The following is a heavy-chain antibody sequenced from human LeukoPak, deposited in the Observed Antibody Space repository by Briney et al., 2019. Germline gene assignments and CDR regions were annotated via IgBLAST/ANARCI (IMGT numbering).Heavy chain of an antibody. J-gene: IGHJ5*02. D-gene: IGHD6-25*01. CDR2: ISYDGSNK. CDR1: GFTFSSYG. CDR3: ARDYSSENWFDP. Sequence: GGSLRLSCAASGFTFSSYGMHWVRQAPGKGLEWVAVISYDGSNKYYADSVKGRFTISRDNSKNTLYLQMNSLRAEDTAVYYCARDYSSENWFDPWGQGTLVTVSS. V-gene: IGHV3-30*19.